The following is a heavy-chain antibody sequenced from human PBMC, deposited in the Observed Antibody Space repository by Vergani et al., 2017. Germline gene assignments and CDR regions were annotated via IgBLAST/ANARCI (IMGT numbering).Heavy chain of an antibody. CDR2: IYPGDSDT. CDR1: GYSFTSYW. Sequence: EVQLVQSGAEVKKPGESLKISCKGSGYSFTSYWIGWVRQMPGKGLEWMGIIYPGDSDTRYSPSCQGQVTISADKSISTAYLQWSSLKASDTAMYYCARQRAGVVVPTNWFDPWGQGTLVTVSS. J-gene: IGHJ5*02. CDR3: ARQRAGVVVPTNWFDP. D-gene: IGHD2-2*01. V-gene: IGHV5-51*01.